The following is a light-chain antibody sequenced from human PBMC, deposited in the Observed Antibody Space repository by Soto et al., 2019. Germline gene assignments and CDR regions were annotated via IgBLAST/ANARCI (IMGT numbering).Light chain of an antibody. J-gene: IGKJ1*01. V-gene: IGKV1-39*01. CDR3: QQSYDTPLT. CDR1: QTISGY. CDR2: DES. Sequence: DIQMTQSPSSLSASLGGSVTITCRASQTISGYVNWYQQRPGKAPKLLIYDESKLQTGVPSRFRGIGSGSVFPLTINILQREDFATYFCQQSYDTPLTFGQGTKVEI.